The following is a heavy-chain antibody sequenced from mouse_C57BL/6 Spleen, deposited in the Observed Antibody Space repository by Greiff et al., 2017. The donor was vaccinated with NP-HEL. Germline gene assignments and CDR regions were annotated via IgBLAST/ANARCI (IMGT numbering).Heavy chain of an antibody. V-gene: IGHV1-50*01. CDR3: ARDYGSPFAY. Sequence: VQPQQSGAELVKPGASVKLSCKASGYTFTSYWMQWVKQRPGQGPEWIGEIDPSDSYTNYNQKFKGKATLTVDTSLSTAHMQLSSLTSEDSAVYYGARDYGSPFAYWGQGTLVTVSA. D-gene: IGHD1-1*01. CDR1: GYTFTSYW. J-gene: IGHJ3*01. CDR2: IDPSDSYT.